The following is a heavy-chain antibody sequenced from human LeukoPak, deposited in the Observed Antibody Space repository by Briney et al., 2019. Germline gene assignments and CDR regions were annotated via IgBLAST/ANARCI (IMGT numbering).Heavy chain of an antibody. V-gene: IGHV4-39*02. Sequence: PSETLSLTCTVSGGSISSSSYSWGWIRQPPGKGLEWIGSIYYSGSTYYNPSLKSRVTISVDTSKNQFSLKLSSVTAADTAVYYCAGDSYGRGYYFDYWGQGTLVTVSS. D-gene: IGHD1-26*01. J-gene: IGHJ4*02. CDR1: GGSISSSSYS. CDR3: AGDSYGRGYYFDY. CDR2: IYYSGST.